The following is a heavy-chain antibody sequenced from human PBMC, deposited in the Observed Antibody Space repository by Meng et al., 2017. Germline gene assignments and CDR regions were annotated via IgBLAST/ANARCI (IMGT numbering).Heavy chain of an antibody. CDR1: GFSLSTGGVG. CDR3: AHRSSAWAFDS. Sequence: QTTLKESGPTLVKPTQTITLTCTFYGFSLSTGGVGVGWIRQPPGKALEWLALIYWDDDTRYSPSLKSRLSITKDTSKNQVFLTMTNMDPVDTATYYCAHRSSAWAFDSWGQGTLVTVSS. V-gene: IGHV2-5*02. D-gene: IGHD7-27*01. CDR2: IYWDDDT. J-gene: IGHJ4*02.